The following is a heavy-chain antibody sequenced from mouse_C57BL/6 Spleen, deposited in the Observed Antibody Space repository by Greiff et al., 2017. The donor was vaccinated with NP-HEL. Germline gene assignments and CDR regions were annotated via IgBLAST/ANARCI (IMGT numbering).Heavy chain of an antibody. J-gene: IGHJ1*03. CDR1: GYTFTSYW. Sequence: VQLQQSGAELVKPGASVKLSCKASGYTFTSYWMHWVKQRPGQGLEWIGMIHPNSGSTNYNEKFTSKATLTVDKSSSTAYMQLSSLTSEDSAVYYCAREGNWDDFDVWGTGTTVTVSS. D-gene: IGHD4-1*01. CDR2: IHPNSGST. CDR3: AREGNWDDFDV. V-gene: IGHV1-64*01.